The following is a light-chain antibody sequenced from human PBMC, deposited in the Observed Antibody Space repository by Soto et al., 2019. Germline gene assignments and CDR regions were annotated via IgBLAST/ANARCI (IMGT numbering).Light chain of an antibody. CDR3: QQYRFSLT. V-gene: IGKV3-20*01. Sequence: EFVLTQSPGTLSLSPGERATLSCRASQSISSNYLAWYQQKPGQAPRLLIYDASSRATGIPDRFSGSGSGTDFTLTISRLEPEDYAVYYFQQYRFSLTFGGGTKVEIK. CDR2: DAS. CDR1: QSISSNY. J-gene: IGKJ4*01.